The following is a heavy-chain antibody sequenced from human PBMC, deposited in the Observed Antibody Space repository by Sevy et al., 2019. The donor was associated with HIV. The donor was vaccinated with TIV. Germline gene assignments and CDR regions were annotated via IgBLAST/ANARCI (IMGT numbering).Heavy chain of an antibody. D-gene: IGHD4-4*01. CDR1: GGSISSYY. V-gene: IGHV4-59*13. Sequence: SETLSLTCTVSGGSISSYYWSWIRQPPGKGLEWIGYIYYSGSTNYNPSLKSRVTISVDTSKNQFSLKLSSVTAADTAVYYCARVSPQQYSNYDRGWGEYYFDYWGQGTLVTVSS. CDR2: IYYSGST. CDR3: ARVSPQQYSNYDRGWGEYYFDY. J-gene: IGHJ4*02.